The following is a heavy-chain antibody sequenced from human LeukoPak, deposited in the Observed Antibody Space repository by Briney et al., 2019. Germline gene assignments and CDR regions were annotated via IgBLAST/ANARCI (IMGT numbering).Heavy chain of an antibody. CDR3: TKSSGSYSFDY. D-gene: IGHD1-26*01. Sequence: GGSLKLSCAASGFTFSGSAMHWVRQASGKGLEWVGRIRSKANNYATVYAASVKGRFTISRDGSKNTAYLQMNSLKTEDTAVYYCTKSSGSYSFDYWGQGTLVTVSS. J-gene: IGHJ4*02. CDR2: IRSKANNYAT. CDR1: GFTFSGSA. V-gene: IGHV3-73*01.